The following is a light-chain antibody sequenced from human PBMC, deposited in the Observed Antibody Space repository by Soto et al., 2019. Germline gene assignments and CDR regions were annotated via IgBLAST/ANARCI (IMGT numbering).Light chain of an antibody. CDR2: DNN. V-gene: IGLV1-51*01. CDR1: SSNIAINY. CDR3: GTWDNSLSAVV. J-gene: IGLJ3*02. Sequence: QSVLTQPPSVSAAPGQKVTISCSGSSSNIAINYVSWYQHLPGTAPKLLIYDNNERPSGIPDRFSASKSGTSATLGITGLQTGDEADYYCGTWDNSLSAVVFGGGTKLTVL.